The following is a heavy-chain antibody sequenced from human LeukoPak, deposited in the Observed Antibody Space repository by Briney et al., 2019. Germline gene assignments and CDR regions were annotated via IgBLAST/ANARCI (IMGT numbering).Heavy chain of an antibody. J-gene: IGHJ4*02. D-gene: IGHD3-22*01. V-gene: IGHV1-2*02. Sequence: GASVKVSCKASGYTFTGYYMHWVRQAPGQGLEWMGWINPNSGGTNYAQKFQGRVTMTRDTSISTAYMELSRLRSDDTAVYYCARDPYYDSSGYYSGYWGQGTLVTVSS. CDR2: INPNSGGT. CDR3: ARDPYYDSSGYYSGY. CDR1: GYTFTGYY.